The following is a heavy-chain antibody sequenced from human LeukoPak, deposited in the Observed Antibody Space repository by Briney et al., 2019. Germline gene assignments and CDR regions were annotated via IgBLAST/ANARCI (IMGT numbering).Heavy chain of an antibody. V-gene: IGHV3-23*01. CDR3: AKVAAAVADTRTDY. J-gene: IGHJ4*02. CDR2: ITGSGGNT. Sequence: PGRSLRLSCAASGFTFSSYGMHWVRQAPGKGLEWVSTITGSGGNTYYADSVKGRFTISGDNSKNTLYLQMDSLRAEDTAVYYCAKVAAAVADTRTDYWGQGTLVTVSS. D-gene: IGHD6-25*01. CDR1: GFTFSSYG.